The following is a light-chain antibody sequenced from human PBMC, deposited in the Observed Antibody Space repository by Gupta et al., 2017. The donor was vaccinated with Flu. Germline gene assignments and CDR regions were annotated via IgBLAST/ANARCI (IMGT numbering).Light chain of an antibody. V-gene: IGLV2-14*01. CDR2: DVS. Sequence: QSALTQPASVSGSPGQSITISGTGTTSDVGGYNSVSWYQQRPGTAPKLMIYDVSNRPSGISNRFSGSKSGNTASLTISGLQAEDEADYYSSSYTSGSTLVVAFGGGTKLTVL. J-gene: IGLJ2*01. CDR3: SSYTSGSTLVVA. CDR1: TSDVGGYNS.